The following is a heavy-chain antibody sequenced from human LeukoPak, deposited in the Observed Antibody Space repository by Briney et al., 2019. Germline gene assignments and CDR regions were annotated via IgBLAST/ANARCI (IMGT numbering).Heavy chain of an antibody. V-gene: IGHV3-21*04. J-gene: IGHJ6*02. Sequence: GGSLRLSCAASGFTFSNYSMNWVRQAPGKGLEWVSSISSNSSYIYYADSVKGRFTISRDNAKNSLYLQMNSLRAEDTAVYYCARDQKSSSAMIFGVVTNYYGMDVWGQGTTVTVSS. CDR2: ISSNSSYI. D-gene: IGHD3-3*01. CDR1: GFTFSNYS. CDR3: ARDQKSSSAMIFGVVTNYYGMDV.